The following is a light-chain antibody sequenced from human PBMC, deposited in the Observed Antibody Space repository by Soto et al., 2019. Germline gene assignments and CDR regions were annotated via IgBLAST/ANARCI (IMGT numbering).Light chain of an antibody. V-gene: IGKV3-15*01. CDR2: GAS. CDR1: QSINSD. J-gene: IGKJ1*01. CDR3: QHYNNWPPWT. Sequence: EIVTTQSSATLSVSPGERATLSCRASQSINSDLAWYQQKPGQAPRLLIYGASTRATGFPARFSGSGSGTEFTLTISTLQSEDFAIYYCQHYNNWPPWTFGQGTKVDI.